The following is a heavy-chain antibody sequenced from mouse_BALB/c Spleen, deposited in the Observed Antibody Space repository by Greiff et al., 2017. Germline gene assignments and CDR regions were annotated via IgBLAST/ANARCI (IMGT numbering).Heavy chain of an antibody. J-gene: IGHJ3*01. D-gene: IGHD3-3*01. CDR1: GFTFSSYT. CDR3: ARGGDGFAY. V-gene: IGHV5-6-4*01. CDR2: ISSGGSYT. Sequence: EVKLMESGGGLVKPGGSLKLSCAASGFTFSSYTMSWVRQTPEKRLEWVATISSGGSYTYYPDSVKGRFTISRDNPKNTLFLQMTSLRSEDTAMYYCARGGDGFAYWGQGTLVTVSA.